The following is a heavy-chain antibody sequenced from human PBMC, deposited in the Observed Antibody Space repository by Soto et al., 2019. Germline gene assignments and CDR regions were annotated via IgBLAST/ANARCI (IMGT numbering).Heavy chain of an antibody. Sequence: QVQLQESSPGLVKPSQTLSLTCTVSGGSISSGGYYWSWIRQHPGKGLEWIGYIYYSGSTYYNPSLKSRVTISVDTSKNQFSLKLSSVTAADTAVYYCARCIAVAGTPLYYYYGMDVWGQGTTVTVSS. D-gene: IGHD6-19*01. CDR3: ARCIAVAGTPLYYYYGMDV. J-gene: IGHJ6*02. CDR1: GGSISSGGYY. CDR2: IYYSGST. V-gene: IGHV4-31*03.